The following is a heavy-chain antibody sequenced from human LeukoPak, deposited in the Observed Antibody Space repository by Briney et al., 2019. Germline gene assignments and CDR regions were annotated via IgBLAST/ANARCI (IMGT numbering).Heavy chain of an antibody. J-gene: IGHJ4*02. CDR3: ARDRRPRYYDSSGYLGAFDY. Sequence: ASVKVSCKASGYTFTSYDINWVRQATGQGLEWMGWMNPNSGNTGYAQKFQGRVTMTRNTSISTAYMELSSLRSDDTAVYYCARDRRPRYYDSSGYLGAFDYWGQGTLVTVSS. V-gene: IGHV1-8*01. D-gene: IGHD3-22*01. CDR1: GYTFTSYD. CDR2: MNPNSGNT.